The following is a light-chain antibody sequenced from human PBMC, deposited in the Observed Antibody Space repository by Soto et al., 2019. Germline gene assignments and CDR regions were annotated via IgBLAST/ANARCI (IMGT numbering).Light chain of an antibody. V-gene: IGKV1-33*01. CDR1: QDISNC. CDR2: DAS. CDR3: QQYDNLLIT. J-gene: IGKJ5*01. Sequence: DIQMTQSPSSLYATVGDRVTITCQASQDISNCLNWYQQKPGKAPKLLIYDASNLETGVPSRFSGSGSGTDFTFTISSLQTEDIATYYCQQYDNLLITFGQGTRLEIK.